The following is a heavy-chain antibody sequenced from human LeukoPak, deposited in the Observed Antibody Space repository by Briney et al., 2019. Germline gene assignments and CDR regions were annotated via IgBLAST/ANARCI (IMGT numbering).Heavy chain of an antibody. CDR1: EFTLSNHW. CDR3: ARGGEYSYGYFDY. J-gene: IGHJ4*02. V-gene: IGHV3-74*01. D-gene: IGHD5-18*01. CDR2: INGDGSET. Sequence: PGGSLRLSCTAAEFTLSNHWMHWVRQGPGKGLVWVSNINGDGSETTYADSVRGRLTISRDKGRNMMFLQMNSLRAEDTAVYFCARGGEYSYGYFDYWGQGIPVTVSS.